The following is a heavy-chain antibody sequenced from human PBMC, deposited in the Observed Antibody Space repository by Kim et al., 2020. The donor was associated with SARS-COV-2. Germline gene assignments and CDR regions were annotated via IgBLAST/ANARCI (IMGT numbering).Heavy chain of an antibody. CDR3: ARGGWGVATIANNWFDP. J-gene: IGHJ5*02. CDR1: GFTVSSNY. V-gene: IGHV3-53*01. Sequence: GGSLRLSCAASGFTVSSNYMSWVRQAPGKGLEWVSVIYSGGSTYYADSVKGRFTISRDNSKDTLCLQMNSLGARATAVYYCARGGWGVATIANNWFDPWGQGTLVTVSS. CDR2: IYSGGST. D-gene: IGHD5-12*01.